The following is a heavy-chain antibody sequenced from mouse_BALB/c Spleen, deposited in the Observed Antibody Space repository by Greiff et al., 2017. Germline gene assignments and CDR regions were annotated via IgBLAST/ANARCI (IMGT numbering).Heavy chain of an antibody. Sequence: VHVKQSGPELVKPGASVKISCKASGYSFTGYFMNWVKQSHGKSLEWIGRINPYNGDTFYNQKFKGKATLTVDKSSSTAHMELLSLTSEDSAVYYCGRSERYDDGALDYWGQGTTLTVSS. CDR1: GYSFTGYF. CDR3: GRSERYDDGALDY. J-gene: IGHJ2*01. CDR2: INPYNGDT. V-gene: IGHV1-37*01. D-gene: IGHD2-14*01.